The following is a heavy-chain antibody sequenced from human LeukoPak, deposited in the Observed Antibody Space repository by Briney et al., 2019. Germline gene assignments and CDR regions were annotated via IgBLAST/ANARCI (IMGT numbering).Heavy chain of an antibody. CDR1: GYTFTGYY. V-gene: IGHV1-2*02. J-gene: IGHJ4*02. D-gene: IGHD5-12*01. CDR3: ARSGRGTYYYFDL. Sequence: ASVRVSCKASGYTFTGYYIHWVRQAPGQGLEGMGWVKPNTGDTQYAQKFQGRVTMTADTSTSTAYMELRSLTSDDTAVYYCARSGRGTYYYFDLWGLGTLVTVSS. CDR2: VKPNTGDT.